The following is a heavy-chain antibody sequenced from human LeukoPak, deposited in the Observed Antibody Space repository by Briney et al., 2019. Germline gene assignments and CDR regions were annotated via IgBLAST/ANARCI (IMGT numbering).Heavy chain of an antibody. J-gene: IGHJ4*02. CDR1: GYTFTNYG. Sequence: ASVKVSCKASGYTFTNYGISWVRRAPGQGLEWMGWISAYTGNTNYAQMLQGRVTMTTDTSTTTAYMVLRSLRSDDTAVYYCARLALHYYDSSGYPPTTNYFDYWGQGTLVTVSS. CDR2: ISAYTGNT. CDR3: ARLALHYYDSSGYPPTTNYFDY. D-gene: IGHD3-22*01. V-gene: IGHV1-18*01.